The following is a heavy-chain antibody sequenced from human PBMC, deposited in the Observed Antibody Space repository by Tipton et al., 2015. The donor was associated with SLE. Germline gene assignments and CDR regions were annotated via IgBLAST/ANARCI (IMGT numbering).Heavy chain of an antibody. V-gene: IGHV4-61*09. Sequence: TLSLTCTVSGGSISSGSYFWSWIRQPAGKGLEWIGHIYTSVTTNYNPSLKSRVTISVDMSKNQFSLRLSSLTAADTAVYYCARDNYYNQAFQRWGRGTLVSVSS. J-gene: IGHJ1*01. CDR1: GGSISSGSYF. CDR2: IYTSVTT. D-gene: IGHD3-10*01. CDR3: ARDNYYNQAFQR.